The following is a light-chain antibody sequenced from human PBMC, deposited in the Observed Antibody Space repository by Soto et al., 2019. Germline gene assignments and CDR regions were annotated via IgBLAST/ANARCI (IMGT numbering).Light chain of an antibody. J-gene: IGLJ2*01. CDR3: VSYTSSSTLV. Sequence: QSALTQPASVSGSPGQSITISCTGTSSDVGSYNSVSWYQQHPGKAPKVMIYDVSNRPSGVSNRFSGSKSGNTASLTISGLQAEDEADYYCVSYTSSSTLVFGGGTKLTVL. CDR2: DVS. CDR1: SSDVGSYNS. V-gene: IGLV2-14*01.